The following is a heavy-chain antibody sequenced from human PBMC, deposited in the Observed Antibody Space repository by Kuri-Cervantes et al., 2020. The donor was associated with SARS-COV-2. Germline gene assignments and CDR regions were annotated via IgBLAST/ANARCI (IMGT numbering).Heavy chain of an antibody. CDR2: IKEDGSER. CDR1: GFTFNNYW. V-gene: IGHV3-7*01. CDR3: ARDDGGRFFGKGAFDI. J-gene: IGHJ3*02. Sequence: GESLKISCEASGFTFNNYWMTWVRQAPGKGLQWVADIKEDGSERYYVDSVKGRFTMSRDNAKNSLYLQMNSVRAEDTAVYYCARDDGGRFFGKGAFDIWGQGTMVTVSS. D-gene: IGHD3-3*01.